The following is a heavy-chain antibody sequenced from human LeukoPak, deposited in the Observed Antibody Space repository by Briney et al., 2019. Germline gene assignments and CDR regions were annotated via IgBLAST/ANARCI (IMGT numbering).Heavy chain of an antibody. CDR2: ISAGGDGT. Sequence: GGSLRLSCAVSGITFRKYVMNWVRQPPGKGLEWVSTISAGGDGTNYADSVKGRFTISRDNSQNTLYLQMNSLRPEDTAIYYCTERGQNWEAFDNWGQGTLVTVSS. CDR3: TERGQNWEAFDN. J-gene: IGHJ4*02. CDR1: GITFRKYV. D-gene: IGHD7-27*01. V-gene: IGHV3-23*01.